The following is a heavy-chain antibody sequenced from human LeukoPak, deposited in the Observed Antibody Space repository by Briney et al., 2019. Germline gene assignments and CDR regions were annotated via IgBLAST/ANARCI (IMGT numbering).Heavy chain of an antibody. D-gene: IGHD3-10*01. J-gene: IGHJ4*02. CDR1: GYTFTGYY. CDR2: VNPNSGGT. V-gene: IGHV1-2*02. CDR3: ARGAPRGGGSGSLGY. Sequence: ASVKVSCKASGYTFTGYYMHWVRQAPGQGLEWMGWVNPNSGGTNYAQKFQGRVTMTRDTSISTAYLELSRLRSGDTAVYYCARGAPRGGGSGSLGYWGQGTLVTVSS.